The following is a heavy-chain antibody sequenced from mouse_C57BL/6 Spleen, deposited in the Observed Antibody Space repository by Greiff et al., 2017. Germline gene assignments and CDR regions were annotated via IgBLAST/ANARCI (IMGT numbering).Heavy chain of an antibody. CDR1: GFSLTSYG. Sequence: QVQLKVSGPGLVAPSQSLSITCTASGFSLTSYGVSWVRQPPGKGLEWLGVIWGEGSTNYHSAPISRLSISTDNSTSEVFLRLNSLQTDDTATYDCAKKTLCSSYVSYAMDDWGQGTSVTVSS. J-gene: IGHJ4*01. CDR3: AKKTLCSSYVSYAMDD. CDR2: IWGEGST. V-gene: IGHV2-3*01. D-gene: IGHD1-1*01.